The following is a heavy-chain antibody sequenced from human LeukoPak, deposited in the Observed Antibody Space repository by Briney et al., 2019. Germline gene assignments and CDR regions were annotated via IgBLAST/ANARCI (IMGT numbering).Heavy chain of an antibody. Sequence: GGSLRLSCAASGFTFSSYGMHWVRQAPGKGLEWVAFIRYDGSNKYYADSVKGRFTISRDNSKNTLYLQMNSLRAEDTAVYYCAKDARGHTYNWHPADYWGQGTLVTVSS. D-gene: IGHD1-20*01. CDR1: GFTFSSYG. V-gene: IGHV3-30*02. CDR2: IRYDGSNK. J-gene: IGHJ4*02. CDR3: AKDARGHTYNWHPADY.